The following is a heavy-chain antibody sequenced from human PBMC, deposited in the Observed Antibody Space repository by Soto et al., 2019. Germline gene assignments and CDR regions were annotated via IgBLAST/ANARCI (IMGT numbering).Heavy chain of an antibody. CDR2: ISYDGSNA. D-gene: IGHD3-10*01. CDR1: GFSFSTYA. V-gene: IGHV3-30*04. CDR3: ARDGGGFGELLLNSYGAFDL. J-gene: IGHJ3*01. Sequence: VGSLRLSCTASGFSFSTYAMYWVRQAPGKGLEWAAIISYDGSNAQYADSVKGRFTVARDNSKNTLYLQMHSLTAEDTAVYYCARDGGGFGELLLNSYGAFDLWGQGKLVTVSS.